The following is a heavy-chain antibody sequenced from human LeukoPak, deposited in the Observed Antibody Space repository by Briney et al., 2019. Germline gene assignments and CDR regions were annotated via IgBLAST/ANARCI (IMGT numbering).Heavy chain of an antibody. V-gene: IGHV4-34*01. CDR3: ARDSSGSVLYAFDI. CDR1: GGSFSGYY. D-gene: IGHD3-10*01. Sequence: SETLSLTCAVYGGSFSGYYWSWIRQPPGKGLEWIGEINHSGSTNYNPSLESRVTISVDTSKNQFSLKLSSVTAADTSVYYCARDSSGSVLYAFDIWGQGTMVTVSS. J-gene: IGHJ3*02. CDR2: INHSGST.